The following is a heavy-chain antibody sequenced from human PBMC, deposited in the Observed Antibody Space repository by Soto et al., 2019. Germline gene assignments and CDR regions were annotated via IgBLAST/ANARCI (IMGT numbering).Heavy chain of an antibody. Sequence: PSETLSLACTVSGGSISGHYWIWTRQSPGKGLEWIGYIFYTGSTNYSPSLTSRLTLSVDPSKHHFSLRLSSVTAADTAVYYCARVGSSGWSPDYWGQGTLVTVSS. J-gene: IGHJ4*02. D-gene: IGHD6-19*01. CDR3: ARVGSSGWSPDY. CDR1: GGSISGHY. V-gene: IGHV4-59*11. CDR2: IFYTGST.